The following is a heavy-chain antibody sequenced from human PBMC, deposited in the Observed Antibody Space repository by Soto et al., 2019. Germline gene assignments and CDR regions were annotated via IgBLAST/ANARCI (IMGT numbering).Heavy chain of an antibody. CDR1: GFTFSTYH. V-gene: IGHV3-48*03. J-gene: IGHJ6*02. CDR2: IHSGGSRI. D-gene: IGHD4-17*01. CDR3: ARDGSTVTTNYHYAMDV. Sequence: EVQLVESGGGLVQPGGSLILSCAASGFTFSTYHMNWVRQAPGKGLEWDSYIHSGGSRIYYADSVKDRFTISRDNAKNSLYRQMNSLRAADTAVSYCARDGSTVTTNYHYAMDVWGQGTTVTVSS.